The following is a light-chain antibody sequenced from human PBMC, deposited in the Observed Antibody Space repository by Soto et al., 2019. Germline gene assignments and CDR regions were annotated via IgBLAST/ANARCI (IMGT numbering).Light chain of an antibody. CDR3: QQYNNWPRT. V-gene: IGKV3-15*01. CDR1: QSVSSN. Sequence: EIVMTQSPATLSVSPGERATLSCRASQSVSSNLAWYQQKPGQAPRLLIYGTSTRATGFPVRFSGSGSGTEFTLTISSLQSEDFAVYYCQQYNNWPRTFGQGTKVDIK. J-gene: IGKJ1*01. CDR2: GTS.